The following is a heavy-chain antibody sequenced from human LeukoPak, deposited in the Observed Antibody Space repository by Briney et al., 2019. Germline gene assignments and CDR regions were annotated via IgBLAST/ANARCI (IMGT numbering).Heavy chain of an antibody. Sequence: GGSLRLSCAASGFTFSSYAMHWVRQAPGKGLEWVAVISYDGSNKYYADSVKGRFTISRDNSKNTLYLQMNSLRAEDTAVYYCAKASYSSSWYGYYYGMDVWGQGTTVTVSS. CDR1: GFTFSSYA. CDR2: ISYDGSNK. V-gene: IGHV3-30*04. J-gene: IGHJ6*02. D-gene: IGHD6-13*01. CDR3: AKASYSSSWYGYYYGMDV.